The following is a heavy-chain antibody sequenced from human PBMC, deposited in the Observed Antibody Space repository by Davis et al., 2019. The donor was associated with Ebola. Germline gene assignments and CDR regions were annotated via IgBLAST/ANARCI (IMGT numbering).Heavy chain of an antibody. Sequence: MPSETLSLTCTVSGGSISSSSYYWGWIRQPPGKGLEWIGNIYYSGSTYYNPSLKSRVTISVDTSKNQFSLKLSSVTAADTAVYYCARGSMITFGGVIVNNYYYYGMDVWGQGTTVTVSS. V-gene: IGHV4-39*07. J-gene: IGHJ6*02. CDR3: ARGSMITFGGVIVNNYYYYGMDV. D-gene: IGHD3-16*02. CDR1: GGSISSSSYY. CDR2: IYYSGST.